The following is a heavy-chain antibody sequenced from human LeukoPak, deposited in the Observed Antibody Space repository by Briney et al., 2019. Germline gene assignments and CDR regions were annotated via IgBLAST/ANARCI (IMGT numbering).Heavy chain of an antibody. D-gene: IGHD3-22*01. CDR2: IKQDGREK. Sequence: GGSLRLSCAASGFTFSSYWMSWVRQAPGKGLEWVANIKQDGREKYYVDSVKGRFTISRDNAKNSLYLQMNSLRAEDTAVYYCARARVYYDSSGYYLDYWGQGTLVTVSS. CDR1: GFTFSSYW. V-gene: IGHV3-7*05. J-gene: IGHJ4*02. CDR3: ARARVYYDSSGYYLDY.